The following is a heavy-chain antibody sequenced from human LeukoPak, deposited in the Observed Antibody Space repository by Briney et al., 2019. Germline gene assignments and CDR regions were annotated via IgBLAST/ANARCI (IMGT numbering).Heavy chain of an antibody. D-gene: IGHD3-9*01. CDR3: ARHNWERWIYYDILTGYSDYYYMDV. CDR2: IYYSGST. J-gene: IGHJ6*03. Sequence: SETLSLTCTVSGGSISSSSYYWGWIRQPPGKGLEWIGSIYYSGSTYYNPSLKSRVTISVDTSKNQFSLKLSSVTAADTAVYYCARHNWERWIYYDILTGYSDYYYMDVWGKGTTVTISS. V-gene: IGHV4-39*01. CDR1: GGSISSSSYY.